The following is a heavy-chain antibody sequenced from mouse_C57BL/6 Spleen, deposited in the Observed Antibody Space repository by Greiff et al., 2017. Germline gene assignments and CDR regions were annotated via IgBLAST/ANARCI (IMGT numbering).Heavy chain of an antibody. Sequence: QVQLKQPGAELVKPGASVKMSCKASGYTFTSYWITWVKQRPGQGLEWIGDIYPGSGSTNYNEKFKSKATLTVDTSSSTAYMQLSSLTSEDSAVYYCARGSLYDGYYGYFDYWGQGTTLTVSS. CDR1: GYTFTSYW. V-gene: IGHV1-55*01. D-gene: IGHD2-3*01. CDR2: IYPGSGST. J-gene: IGHJ2*01. CDR3: ARGSLYDGYYGYFDY.